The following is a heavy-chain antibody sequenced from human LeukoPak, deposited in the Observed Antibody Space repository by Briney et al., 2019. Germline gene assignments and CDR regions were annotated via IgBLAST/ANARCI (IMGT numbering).Heavy chain of an antibody. D-gene: IGHD2-2*01. V-gene: IGHV4-34*01. CDR2: INHSGST. CDR3: ARSKAHLSTSWYGTWFDP. J-gene: IGHJ5*02. CDR1: GGSFSGYY. Sequence: PSETLSLTCAVYGGSFSGYYWSRIRQPPGKGLEWIGEINHSGSTNYNPSLKSRVTISVDTSKNQLSLKLSSVTAADTAVYYCARSKAHLSTSWYGTWFDPWGQGTLVTVSS.